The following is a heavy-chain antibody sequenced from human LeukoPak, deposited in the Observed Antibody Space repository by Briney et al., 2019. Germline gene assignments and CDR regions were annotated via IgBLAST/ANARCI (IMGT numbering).Heavy chain of an antibody. CDR1: GYSFTSYG. J-gene: IGHJ4*02. D-gene: IGHD2-15*01. CDR2: ISGLNGQT. Sequence: GASVRVSCKASGYSFTSYGITWVRQAPGQGLERLGWISGLNGQTDYVQKVQGRVTMTRDTSTSTAYMDLESPTPADTAVYYCARAVVVVAAPDYWGQGSLVTVSS. CDR3: ARAVVVVAAPDY. V-gene: IGHV1-18*01.